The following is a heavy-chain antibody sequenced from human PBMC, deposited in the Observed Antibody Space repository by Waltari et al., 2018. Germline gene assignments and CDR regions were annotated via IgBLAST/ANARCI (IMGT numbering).Heavy chain of an antibody. D-gene: IGHD2-15*01. V-gene: IGHV4-39*07. J-gene: IGHJ4*02. Sequence: QLQLQESGPGLVKPSEAMALTCTVSGDSISDTTYYCDWIRQPPGKGLEWSGSFYYGGSTYYTPSLKSRITISVDTSKIQFSLHLSSVSAADTAVYYCARPGRVGGGSIMGFVYWGQGILVTVSS. CDR1: GDSISDTTYY. CDR3: ARPGRVGGGSIMGFVY. CDR2: FYYGGST.